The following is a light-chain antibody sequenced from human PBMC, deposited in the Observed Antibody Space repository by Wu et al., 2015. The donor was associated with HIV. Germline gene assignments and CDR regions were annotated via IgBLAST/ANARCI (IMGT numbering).Light chain of an antibody. V-gene: IGKV3-15*01. CDR1: QSVGSK. Sequence: EIVMTQSSATLSVSPGERATLSCRASQSVGSKLAWYQQKPGQAPRLLIYGASTRATGIPARFSGSGSGTEFTLTISSLQSEDFAVYYCQQYNDWPITFGQGTRLDIK. CDR2: GAS. CDR3: QQYNDWPIT. J-gene: IGKJ5*01.